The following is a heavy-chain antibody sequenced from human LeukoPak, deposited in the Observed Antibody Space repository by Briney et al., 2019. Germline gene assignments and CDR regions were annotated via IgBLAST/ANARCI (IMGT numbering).Heavy chain of an antibody. CDR1: GGSISSYY. CDR2: IYYSGNT. D-gene: IGHD3-3*01. V-gene: IGHV4-59*08. J-gene: IGHJ4*02. Sequence: SETLSLTCTVSGGSISSYYWSWIRQPPGKGLEWIGYIYYSGNTDSNPSLKSRVTISVDTSKNQFSLKLSSVTAADTAVYYCAKFLGDAYYDFWSGYYTGNPFDYWGQGTLVTVSS. CDR3: AKFLGDAYYDFWSGYYTGNPFDY.